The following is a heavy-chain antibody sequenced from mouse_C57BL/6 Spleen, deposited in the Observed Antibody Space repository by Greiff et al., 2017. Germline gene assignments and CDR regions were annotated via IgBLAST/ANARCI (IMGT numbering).Heavy chain of an antibody. D-gene: IGHD2-3*01. CDR3: TRWLLRGYAMDY. J-gene: IGHJ4*01. CDR1: GFNIKDDY. Sequence: VQLKESGAELVRPGASVKLSCTASGFNIKDDYMHWVKQRPEQGLEWIGWIDPENGDTEYASKFQGKATITADTSSNTAYLQLSSLTSEDTAVYYCTRWLLRGYAMDYWGQGTSVTVSS. V-gene: IGHV14-4*01. CDR2: IDPENGDT.